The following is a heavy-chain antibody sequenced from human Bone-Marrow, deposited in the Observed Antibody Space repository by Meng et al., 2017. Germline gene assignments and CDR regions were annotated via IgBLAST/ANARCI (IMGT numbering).Heavy chain of an antibody. CDR1: GYTFSSYG. J-gene: IGHJ3*02. D-gene: IGHD3-10*01. CDR2: ISAYNGNT. V-gene: IGHV1-18*01. Sequence: ASVKVSCKASGYTFSSYGISWVRQAPGQGLEWMGWISAYNGNTNYPQKFQGRVTMTTDTSTSTAYMEMRSLRAEDTAVYYCAKDRQSYNGVWDAFDIWGRGTVVTVSS. CDR3: AKDRQSYNGVWDAFDI.